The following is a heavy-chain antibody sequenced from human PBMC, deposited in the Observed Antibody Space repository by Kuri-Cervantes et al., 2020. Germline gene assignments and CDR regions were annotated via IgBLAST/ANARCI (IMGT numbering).Heavy chain of an antibody. CDR1: GGSISRYY. D-gene: IGHD6-13*01. CDR2: IHYSGNT. V-gene: IGHV4-59*01. Sequence: SETLSLTCTVSGGSISRYYWSWIRQPPGKGLEWIGLIHYSGNTNYNPSLKSRVTISVDTSKNQFSLNLSSVTAADTAVYYCARETAATGYPFDYWGQGVLVTVSS. J-gene: IGHJ4*02. CDR3: ARETAATGYPFDY.